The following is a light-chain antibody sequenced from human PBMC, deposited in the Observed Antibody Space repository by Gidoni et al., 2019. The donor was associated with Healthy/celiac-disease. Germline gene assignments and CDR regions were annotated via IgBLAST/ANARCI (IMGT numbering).Light chain of an antibody. V-gene: IGKV3-15*01. CDR2: GAS. CDR1: QSVSSN. Sequence: EIVMTQSPATLSVSPGARATLSCRASQSVSSNLAWYQQKPGQAPRLLIYGASTRATGIPARFSGSGSGTEFTLTISSLQSEDFAVYYCQQYNNWPPWTFXXXTKLEIK. J-gene: IGKJ2*02. CDR3: QQYNNWPPWT.